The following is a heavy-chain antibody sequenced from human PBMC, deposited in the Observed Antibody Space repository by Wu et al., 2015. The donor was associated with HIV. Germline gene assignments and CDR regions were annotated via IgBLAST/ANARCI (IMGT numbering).Heavy chain of an antibody. CDR1: GYFFSDYY. V-gene: IGHV1-2*02. CDR2: INPKSGGT. Sequence: QVQLVQSGPQVREPGASVTVSCETSGYFFSDYYIHWVRQAPGRGLVWMGSINPKSGGTDYARTFQGRIIMIRDISFNTAYLELKRLRSDDTAIYFCAREPSYNSSWDNHFDPWGQGTLVTVSS. CDR3: AREPSYNSSWDNHFDP. D-gene: IGHD1-1*01. J-gene: IGHJ5*02.